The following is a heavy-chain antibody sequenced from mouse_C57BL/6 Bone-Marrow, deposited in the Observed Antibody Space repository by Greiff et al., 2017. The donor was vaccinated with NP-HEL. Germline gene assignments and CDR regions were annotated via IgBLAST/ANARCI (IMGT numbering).Heavy chain of an antibody. Sequence: EVQLQESGGGLVKPGGSLKLSCAASGFTFSDYGMHWVRQAPEKGLEWVAYISSGSSTIYYADTVKGRFTISRDNAKNTLFLQMTSLRSEDTAMYYCARLGLRGFAYWGQGTLVTVSA. CDR2: ISSGSSTI. D-gene: IGHD2-4*01. CDR3: ARLGLRGFAY. V-gene: IGHV5-17*01. J-gene: IGHJ3*01. CDR1: GFTFSDYG.